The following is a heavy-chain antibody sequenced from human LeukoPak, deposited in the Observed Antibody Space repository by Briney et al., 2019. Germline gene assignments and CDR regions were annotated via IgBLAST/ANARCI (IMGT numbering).Heavy chain of an antibody. CDR3: ARAYYDFWSGPGDYYGMDV. Sequence: SETLSLTCTVSGGSISSYYWSWIRPPPGKGLEWIGYIYFSGSTNYNPSLKSRVTISVDTSKNQFSLKLSSVTAADTAVYYCARAYYDFWSGPGDYYGMDVWGQGTTVTVSS. CDR2: IYFSGST. J-gene: IGHJ6*02. D-gene: IGHD3-3*01. CDR1: GGSISSYY. V-gene: IGHV4-59*01.